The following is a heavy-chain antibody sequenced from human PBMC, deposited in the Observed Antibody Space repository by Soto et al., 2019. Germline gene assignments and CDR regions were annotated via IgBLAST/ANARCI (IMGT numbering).Heavy chain of an antibody. J-gene: IGHJ4*02. Sequence: LSETVSLTCSLSGASITSTSYFWAWIRQPPGKGLEWVRSIHYSRKPYYNPYLKIRTTISVDRSRNQFYLHVSSVTAADTAVYYCAKNLPRTRRFDYWGQGTVVT. CDR1: GASITSTSYF. CDR2: IHYSRKP. CDR3: AKNLPRTRRFDY. V-gene: IGHV4-39*01.